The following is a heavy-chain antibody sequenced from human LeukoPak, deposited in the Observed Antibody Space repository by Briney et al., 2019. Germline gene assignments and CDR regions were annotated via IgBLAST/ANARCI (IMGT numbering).Heavy chain of an antibody. V-gene: IGHV3-23*01. D-gene: IGHD2-15*01. CDR2: ISGSGGST. CDR1: GFTFSSYA. Sequence: GGSLRLSCAASGFTFSSYAMSWVRQAPGKGLEWVSAISGSGGSTYYADSVKGRFTISRDNSKNTLYLQMNSLRAEDTAVYYCAKAIVHAPALLPIDYWGQGTLVTVSS. CDR3: AKAIVHAPALLPIDY. J-gene: IGHJ4*02.